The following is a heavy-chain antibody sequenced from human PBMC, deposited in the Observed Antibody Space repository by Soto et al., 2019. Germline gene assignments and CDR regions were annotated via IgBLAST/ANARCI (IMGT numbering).Heavy chain of an antibody. Sequence: QVQLQESGPGLVKPSGTLSLTCSVSGYSVTNDNWWSWLRQPPGRGLEWIAEIYHGGNTNYRPSLRSRVPISMDKSNNQFSLKLVSVTAADTALYFCASGGGGGNFWGQGILVTVSS. D-gene: IGHD3-16*01. CDR3: ASGGGGGNF. CDR2: IYHGGNT. J-gene: IGHJ4*02. CDR1: GYSVTNDNW. V-gene: IGHV4-4*02.